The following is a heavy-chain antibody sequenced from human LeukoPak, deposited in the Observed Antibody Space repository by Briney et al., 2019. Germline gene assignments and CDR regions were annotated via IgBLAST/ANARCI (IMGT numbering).Heavy chain of an antibody. CDR1: GGTFSSYA. CDR3: ARGASGDYDNWFDP. Sequence: SVKVSCKASGGTFSSYAISWVRQAPGQGLEWMGGIIHIFGTANYAQKFQGRVTITADESTSTAYMELSSLRSEDTAVYYCARGASGDYDNWFDPWGQGTLVAVSS. V-gene: IGHV1-69*13. CDR2: IIHIFGTA. J-gene: IGHJ5*02. D-gene: IGHD4-17*01.